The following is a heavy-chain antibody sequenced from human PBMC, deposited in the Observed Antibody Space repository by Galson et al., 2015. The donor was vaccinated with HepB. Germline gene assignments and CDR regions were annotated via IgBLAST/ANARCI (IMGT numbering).Heavy chain of an antibody. V-gene: IGHV3-30*18. CDR2: ISYDGSNK. D-gene: IGHD3-10*01. J-gene: IGHJ4*02. CDR3: AKDIVGGDGSGSYRPLGY. Sequence: SLRLSCAASGFTFSSYGMHWVRQAPGKGLEWVAVISYDGSNKYYADSVKGRFTISRDNSKNTLYLQMNSLRAEDTAVYYCAKDIVGGDGSGSYRPLGYWGQGTLVTVSS. CDR1: GFTFSSYG.